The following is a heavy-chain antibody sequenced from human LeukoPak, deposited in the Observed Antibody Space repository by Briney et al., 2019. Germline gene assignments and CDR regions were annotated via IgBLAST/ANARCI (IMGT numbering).Heavy chain of an antibody. CDR2: IYYSGST. D-gene: IGHD2-15*01. V-gene: IGHV4-59*01. CDR3: ARLEYCSGGSCYPYYFDY. Sequence: SETLSLTCTVSGGSISSYYWSWIRQPPGKGLEWIGYIYYSGSTNYNPSLKSRVTISVDTSKNKFSLKLSSVTAADTAVYYCARLEYCSGGSCYPYYFDYWGQGTLVTVSS. CDR1: GGSISSYY. J-gene: IGHJ4*02.